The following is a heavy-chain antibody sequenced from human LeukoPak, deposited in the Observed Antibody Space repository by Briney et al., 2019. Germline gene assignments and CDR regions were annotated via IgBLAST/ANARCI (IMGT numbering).Heavy chain of an antibody. Sequence: GGSLRVSCAASGFTVSSYAMSWVRQAPGKGLEWVSAISGSGGSTYYADSVKGRFTISRDNSKNTLYLQMNSLRAEDTAVYYCAKVVSRIAVAGPLFDYWGQGTLVTVSS. CDR1: GFTVSSYA. CDR2: ISGSGGST. D-gene: IGHD6-19*01. CDR3: AKVVSRIAVAGPLFDY. J-gene: IGHJ4*02. V-gene: IGHV3-23*01.